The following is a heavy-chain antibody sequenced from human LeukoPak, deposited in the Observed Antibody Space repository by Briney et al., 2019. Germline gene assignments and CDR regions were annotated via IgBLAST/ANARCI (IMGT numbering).Heavy chain of an antibody. CDR3: ARDRSQQWLVAPHFDY. CDR2: IYSGDNT. Sequence: GGSLRLSCAASGFTVSTTDMSWVRQAPGKGLEWVSIIYSGDNTYYADSVKGRFTISRDNSKNTLYLQMNSLRDEDTAVYYCARDRSQQWLVAPHFDYWGQGTLVTVSS. CDR1: GFTVSTTD. V-gene: IGHV3-66*01. J-gene: IGHJ4*02. D-gene: IGHD6-19*01.